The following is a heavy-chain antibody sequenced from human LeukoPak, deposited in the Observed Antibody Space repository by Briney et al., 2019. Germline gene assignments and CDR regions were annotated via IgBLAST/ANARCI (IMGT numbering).Heavy chain of an antibody. Sequence: SETLSLTCTVSGGSMGSYYWSWIRQPPGKGLEWIGYIYYSGSTNYNPSLKSRVTISVDTSTNQFSLELRSMTTADTAVYYCARGISGSYSRYYYYYMDVWGKGTTVTVSS. CDR2: IYYSGST. CDR1: GGSMGSYY. D-gene: IGHD1-26*01. V-gene: IGHV4-59*01. CDR3: ARGISGSYSRYYYYYMDV. J-gene: IGHJ6*03.